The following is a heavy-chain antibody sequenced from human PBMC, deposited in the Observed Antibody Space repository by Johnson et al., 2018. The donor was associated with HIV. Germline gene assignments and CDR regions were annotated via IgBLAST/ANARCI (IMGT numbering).Heavy chain of an antibody. CDR2: IWYDGGNK. J-gene: IGHJ3*02. Sequence: QVQLVESGGGVVQPGRSLRLSCAASGFTFNTYGMHWVRQAPGKGLEWVAVIWYDGGNKYYADSVKGRFTISRDNAKNSLSLQMNSMRAEDTVVYYGAREKELREIGGDNSNAFDIWGQGTMVTVSS. D-gene: IGHD1-26*01. CDR1: GFTFNTYG. CDR3: AREKELREIGGDNSNAFDI. V-gene: IGHV3-33*08.